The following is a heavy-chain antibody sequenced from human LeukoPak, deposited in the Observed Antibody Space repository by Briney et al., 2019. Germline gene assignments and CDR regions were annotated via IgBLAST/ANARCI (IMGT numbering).Heavy chain of an antibody. CDR3: ARNSPYYSYMDV. J-gene: IGHJ6*03. V-gene: IGHV1-2*02. Sequence: ASAKVSCKASGYTFRDYYIHWVRQAPGQGLEWMGWINPYSGATNSAQKFQGRVTMTRDTPITTAYMELRRLRSDDTAVYYCARNSPYYSYMDVWGEGTTVTVSS. CDR2: INPYSGAT. CDR1: GYTFRDYY. D-gene: IGHD2-21*01.